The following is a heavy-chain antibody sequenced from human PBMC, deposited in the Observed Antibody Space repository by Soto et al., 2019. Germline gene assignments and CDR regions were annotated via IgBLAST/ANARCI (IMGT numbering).Heavy chain of an antibody. CDR3: ARPYGGATFYFDY. V-gene: IGHV4-39*01. Sequence: SETLSLTCTVSGGSISSSIYYWGWIRQPPGKGLEWIGSIYYSGSTYYNPSLKSRVTISVDTSKNQFSLKLSSVTAADTAVYYCARPYGGATFYFDYWGQGTLVTVSS. J-gene: IGHJ4*02. CDR2: IYYSGST. CDR1: GGSISSSIYY. D-gene: IGHD1-26*01.